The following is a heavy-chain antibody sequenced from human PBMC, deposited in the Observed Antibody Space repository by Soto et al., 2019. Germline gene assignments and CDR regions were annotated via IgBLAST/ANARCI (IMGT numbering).Heavy chain of an antibody. CDR3: ARARFRGVAVAGTFDY. V-gene: IGHV4-61*01. Sequence: SETLSHTCTVSGGSVSSGSYYWSWIRQPPGKGLEWIGYIYYSGSTNYNPSLKSRVTISVDTSKNQFSLKLSSVTAADTAVYYCARARFRGVAVAGTFDYWGQGILVTV. J-gene: IGHJ4*02. D-gene: IGHD6-19*01. CDR1: GGSVSSGSYY. CDR2: IYYSGST.